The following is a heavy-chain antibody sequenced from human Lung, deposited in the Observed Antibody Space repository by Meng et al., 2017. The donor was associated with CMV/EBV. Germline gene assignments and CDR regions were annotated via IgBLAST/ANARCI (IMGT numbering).Heavy chain of an antibody. V-gene: IGHV3-73*01. D-gene: IGHD3-22*01. J-gene: IGHJ4*02. CDR3: SRGDSNGPLY. Sequence: ESLKISCSASGFTFGDAGLHWVRQASGRGLEWIGRIRNRANSHATAYVASVKGRFTISRDDSKNTMYLHMNSLKTDDTAVYYCSRGDSNGPLYWGPGTLVTVSS. CDR2: IRNRANSHAT. CDR1: GFTFGDAG.